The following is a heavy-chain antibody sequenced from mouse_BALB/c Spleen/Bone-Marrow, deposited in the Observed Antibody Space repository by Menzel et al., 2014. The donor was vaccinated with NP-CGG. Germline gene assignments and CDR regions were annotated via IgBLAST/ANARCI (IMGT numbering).Heavy chain of an antibody. CDR3: ARGGGHYFDY. CDR2: INPYNDGT. J-gene: IGHJ2*01. V-gene: IGHV1-14*01. CDR1: GYTFTSYI. Sequence: EVQLQQSGPELVKPGASAKMSCKASGYTFTSYILHWVKQKPGQGLEWIGYINPYNDGTKYNEKFKGKATLTSDKFSSATYMELSSLTSEDSAVYYCARGGGHYFDYWGQGTTLTVSS.